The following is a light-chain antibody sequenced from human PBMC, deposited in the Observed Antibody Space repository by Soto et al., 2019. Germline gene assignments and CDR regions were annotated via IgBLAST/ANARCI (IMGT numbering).Light chain of an antibody. J-gene: IGKJ1*01. CDR2: GAS. CDR1: QSVSRSY. Sequence: EIVLTQSPGTLSLSPGERATLSCRASQSVSRSYLAWYQQKPGQAPRLLIYGASSRATGIPDRFSGSGSGTDFTLPISRLEPEDFAVYYCQQYGSSPETFGKGTKVEIK. V-gene: IGKV3-20*01. CDR3: QQYGSSPET.